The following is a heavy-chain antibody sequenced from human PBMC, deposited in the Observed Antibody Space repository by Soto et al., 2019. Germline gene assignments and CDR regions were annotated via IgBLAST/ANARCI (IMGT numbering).Heavy chain of an antibody. CDR1: GYTFTSYY. V-gene: IGHV1-46*01. D-gene: IGHD2-15*01. CDR3: AREPVVVDAKAYYYYMDV. J-gene: IGHJ6*03. Sequence: ASVKVSCKASGYTFTSYYIHWVRQAPGQGLEWMGIINPSGGDRSYAPKFQGRATMTRDTSTNTVYMELSSLRSEDTAVYYCAREPVVVDAKAYYYYMDVWGKGTTVTVSS. CDR2: INPSGGDR.